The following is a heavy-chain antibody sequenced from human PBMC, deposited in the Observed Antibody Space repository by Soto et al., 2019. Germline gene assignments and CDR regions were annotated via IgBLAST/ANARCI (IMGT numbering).Heavy chain of an antibody. CDR2: ISWNSGSI. Sequence: EVQLVESGGGLVQPGRSLRLSCAASGFTFDDYAMHWVRQAPGKGLEWVSGISWNSGSIGYADSVKGRFTISRDNAKNSLYLQMNSLRAEDTALYYCAKDIERAMAPSWFDPWGQGTLVTVSS. J-gene: IGHJ5*02. V-gene: IGHV3-9*01. CDR1: GFTFDDYA. CDR3: AKDIERAMAPSWFDP. D-gene: IGHD5-18*01.